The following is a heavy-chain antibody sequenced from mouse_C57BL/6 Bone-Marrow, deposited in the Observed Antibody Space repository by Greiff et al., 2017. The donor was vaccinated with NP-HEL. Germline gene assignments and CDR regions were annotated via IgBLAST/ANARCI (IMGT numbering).Heavy chain of an antibody. D-gene: IGHD1-1*01. V-gene: IGHV5-6*01. J-gene: IGHJ4*01. Sequence: EVHLVESGGDLVKPGGSLKLSCAASGFTFSSYGMSWVRQTPDKRLEWVATISSGGSYTYYPDSVKGRFTISRDNAKNTLYLQMSSLKSEDTAMYYCARHGITTVVAPYYAMDYWGQGTSVTVSS. CDR1: GFTFSSYG. CDR3: ARHGITTVVAPYYAMDY. CDR2: ISSGGSYT.